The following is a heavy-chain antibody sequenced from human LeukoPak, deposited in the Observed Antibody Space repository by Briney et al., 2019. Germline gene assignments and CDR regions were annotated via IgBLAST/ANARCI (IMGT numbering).Heavy chain of an antibody. CDR3: ARQPPGPIAVAGRENYFDY. Sequence: SETLSLTCTVSGGSISSYYWSWIRQPPGKGLEWIGYIYYSGSTNYNPSLKSRVTISVDTSKNQFSLKLSSVTAADTAVYYCARQPPGPIAVAGRENYFDYWGQGTLVTVSS. J-gene: IGHJ4*02. D-gene: IGHD6-19*01. V-gene: IGHV4-59*01. CDR2: IYYSGST. CDR1: GGSISSYY.